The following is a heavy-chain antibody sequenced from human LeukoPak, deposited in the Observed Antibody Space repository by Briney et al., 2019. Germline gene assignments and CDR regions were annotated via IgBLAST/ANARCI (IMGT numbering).Heavy chain of an antibody. J-gene: IGHJ4*02. D-gene: IGHD4/OR15-4a*01. CDR3: AKAGDYGPDLPNDY. CDR2: INPNTGGT. CDR1: GYTFTDYY. V-gene: IGHV1-2*02. Sequence: GASVKVSCKASGYTFTDYYMHWVRQAPGQGLEWMGWINPNTGGTNYVQKFQGRVTMTRDTSISTAYMELGRLRSDGTAVYYCAKAGDYGPDLPNDYWGQGTLVTVSS.